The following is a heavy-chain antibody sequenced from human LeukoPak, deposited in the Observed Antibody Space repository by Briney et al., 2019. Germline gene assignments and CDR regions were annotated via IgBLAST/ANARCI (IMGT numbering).Heavy chain of an antibody. Sequence: SETLSLTCTVSGGSMSSSSYYWGWVRQPPGKGLEWIASINYSGKTYYNPSLKSRVTISVDTSKNQFSLKLSSVTAADTAVYYCARAVGFGGSSGWYWSFDYWGQGTLVTVSS. V-gene: IGHV4-39*07. D-gene: IGHD6-19*01. J-gene: IGHJ4*02. CDR3: ARAVGFGGSSGWYWSFDY. CDR1: GGSMSSSSYY. CDR2: INYSGKT.